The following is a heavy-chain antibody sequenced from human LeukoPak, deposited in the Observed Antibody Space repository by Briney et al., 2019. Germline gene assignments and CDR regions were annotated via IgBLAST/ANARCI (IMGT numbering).Heavy chain of an antibody. D-gene: IGHD3-10*01. J-gene: IGHJ4*02. CDR1: GGSISSGDYY. V-gene: IGHV4-30-4*01. CDR2: IYNSGST. Sequence: SETLSLTCTVSGGSISSGDYYWSRIRQHPGKGLEWIGYIYNSGSTYYNPSLKSRVTISVDTSKNQFSLKLSSVTAADTAVYYCARGAYYYGSGSYYNPSEFDYWGQGTLVTVSS. CDR3: ARGAYYYGSGSYYNPSEFDY.